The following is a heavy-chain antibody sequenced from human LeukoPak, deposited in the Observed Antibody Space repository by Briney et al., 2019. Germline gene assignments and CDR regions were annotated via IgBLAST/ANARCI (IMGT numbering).Heavy chain of an antibody. D-gene: IGHD2-15*01. V-gene: IGHV5-51*01. CDR1: GYSFTSYW. CDR3: ARRYCSGGSCYSGFDY. Sequence: GESLKISCKGSGYSFTSYWIGWVRQMPGKGLEWMGIIYPGDSDTRYSPSFQGQVTISADKSISTAYLQWSSLKASDTAMHYCARRYCSGGSCYSGFDYWGQGTLVTVSS. CDR2: IYPGDSDT. J-gene: IGHJ4*02.